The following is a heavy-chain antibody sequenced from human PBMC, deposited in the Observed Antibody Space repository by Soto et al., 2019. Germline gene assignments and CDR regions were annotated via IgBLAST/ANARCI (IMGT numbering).Heavy chain of an antibody. Sequence: SGTLSPTATVPGGAISGYYWSWIGKPPGKGLEWMGYIYYSGSTNYNPSLKSRVTISVDTSKNQFSLKLSSVTAADTAVYYCARRVPDLKFQLEPYIPYYYYYYMDVWGKGTTVTVSS. V-gene: IGHV4-59*08. D-gene: IGHD1-1*01. CDR3: ARRVPDLKFQLEPYIPYYYYYYMDV. J-gene: IGHJ6*03. CDR1: GGAISGYY. CDR2: IYYSGST.